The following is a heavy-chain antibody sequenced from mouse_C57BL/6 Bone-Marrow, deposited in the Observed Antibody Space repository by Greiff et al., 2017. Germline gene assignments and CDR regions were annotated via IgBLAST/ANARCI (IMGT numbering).Heavy chain of an antibody. V-gene: IGHV5-6*02. CDR2: ISSGGSYT. D-gene: IGHD1-1*01. J-gene: IGHJ2*01. CDR3: ARRPGSRFDH. Sequence: EVNVVESGGDLVKPGGSLKLSCAASGFTFSSYGMYWVRQTPDKRLEWVATISSGGSYTYYPDSVKGRFTISRDNAKNTLYLQMSSLKSEDTAMYYCARRPGSRFDHWGQGTTLTVSS. CDR1: GFTFSSYG.